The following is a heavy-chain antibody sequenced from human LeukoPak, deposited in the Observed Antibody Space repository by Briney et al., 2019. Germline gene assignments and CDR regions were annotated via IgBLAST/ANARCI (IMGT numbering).Heavy chain of an antibody. V-gene: IGHV3-7*01. Sequence: GGSLRLSCAASEFSVGSNYMTWVRQAPGKGPEGVANIKQDESEKYSVDSVKGRFIISRDNAKNSVFLQMNSLRAEDTALYYCARLSAYYYGSYFYYYMDVWGKGTTVTVSS. CDR3: ARLSAYYYGSYFYYYMDV. J-gene: IGHJ6*03. D-gene: IGHD3-10*01. CDR1: EFSVGSNY. CDR2: IKQDESEK.